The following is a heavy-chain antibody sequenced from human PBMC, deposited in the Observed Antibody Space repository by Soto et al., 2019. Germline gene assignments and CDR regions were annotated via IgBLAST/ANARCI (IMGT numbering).Heavy chain of an antibody. J-gene: IGHJ4*02. V-gene: IGHV4-31*03. Sequence: SETLSLTCTVSGGSISSGGYYWSWIRQHPGKGLEWIGDIYYSGSTYYNPSLKRRVTISVDTSKNQFSLKLMSVTSSGMAVYYCERAARIPGDPTRFDSWGQGTLATVSP. CDR3: ERAARIPGDPTRFDS. CDR2: IYYSGST. CDR1: GGSISSGGYY. D-gene: IGHD1-20*01.